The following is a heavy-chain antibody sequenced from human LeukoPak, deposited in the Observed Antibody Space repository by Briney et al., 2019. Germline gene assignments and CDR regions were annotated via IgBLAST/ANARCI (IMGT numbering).Heavy chain of an antibody. CDR2: ISSSSSYI. CDR1: GFTFSSYS. V-gene: IGHV3-21*01. Sequence: PGGSLRLSCAASGFTFSSYSMNWVRQAPGKGLEWVSSISSSSSYIYYADSVKGRFTISRDNAKNSLYLQMSSLRAEDTAVYYCAISNLRVAAADFDYWGQGTLVTVSS. J-gene: IGHJ4*02. CDR3: AISNLRVAAADFDY. D-gene: IGHD6-13*01.